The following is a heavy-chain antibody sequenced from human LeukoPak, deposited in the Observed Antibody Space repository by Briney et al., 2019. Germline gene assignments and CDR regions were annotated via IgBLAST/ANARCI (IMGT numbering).Heavy chain of an antibody. Sequence: VASVKVSCKASGGTFSSYAISWVRHAPGQGLEWMGGIIPIFGTANYAQKFQGRVTITADESTSTAYMELSSLRSEDTAVYYCARDSDYSSSSVWFDPWGQGTLVTVSS. J-gene: IGHJ5*02. D-gene: IGHD6-6*01. V-gene: IGHV1-69*13. CDR2: IIPIFGTA. CDR1: GGTFSSYA. CDR3: ARDSDYSSSSVWFDP.